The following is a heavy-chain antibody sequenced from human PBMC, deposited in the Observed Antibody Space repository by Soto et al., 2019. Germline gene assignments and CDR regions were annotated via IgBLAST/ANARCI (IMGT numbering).Heavy chain of an antibody. J-gene: IGHJ5*02. V-gene: IGHV1-18*01. CDR2: ISAYNGNT. CDR3: ARAHPAYYYDSSGYSP. Sequence: ASVKVSCKASGYTFTSYGISWVRQAPGQGLEWMGWISAYNGNTNYAQKLQGRVTMTTDTSTSTAYMELRSLRSDDTAVYYCARAHPAYYYDSSGYSPWGQGTLVTVSS. D-gene: IGHD3-22*01. CDR1: GYTFTSYG.